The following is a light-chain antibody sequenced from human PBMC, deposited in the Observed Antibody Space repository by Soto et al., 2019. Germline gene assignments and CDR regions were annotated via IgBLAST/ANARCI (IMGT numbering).Light chain of an antibody. Sequence: QSALTPPPSASGSPGQSVTISCTGSSSDVGGYNYGSWYQQHPGKAPKLMIYEVSKRPTGVPDRLSGSKSGNTASLTVSGLQAEDDADYYCSSYGGSNTVVFGAGTTLTVL. CDR3: SSYGGSNTVV. CDR2: EVS. V-gene: IGLV2-8*01. CDR1: SSDVGGYNY. J-gene: IGLJ2*01.